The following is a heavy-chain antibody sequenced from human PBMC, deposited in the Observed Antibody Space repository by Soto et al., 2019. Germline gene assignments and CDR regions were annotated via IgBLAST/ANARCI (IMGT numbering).Heavy chain of an antibody. D-gene: IGHD3-10*01. J-gene: IGHJ4*02. V-gene: IGHV3-11*06. CDR1: GFNFNDYY. Sequence: QVHLVESGGGLVKPGGSLRISCAASGFNFNDYYMNWIRQTPGKGLEWISYISSSSSDTKYADSVKGRFTISRDNANTPLYLQMPSLRDEDTAVYFCARGSSTVRGVTITVTNFDYWGQGTLVTVSS. CDR3: ARGSSTVRGVTITVTNFDY. CDR2: ISSSSSDT.